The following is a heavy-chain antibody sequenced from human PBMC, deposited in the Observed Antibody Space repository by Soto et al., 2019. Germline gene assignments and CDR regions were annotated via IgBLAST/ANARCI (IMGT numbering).Heavy chain of an antibody. CDR3: VRDRDLDRDMVHADL. Sequence: GGSLRLSCEASGFTISGCSVNWVRQAPGKGLEWLAYITIRTGNIVYADSVRGRFTISADNAENSVFLQMSSLRDEDTAVYFCVRDRDLDRDMVHADLWGQGTLVTVSS. V-gene: IGHV3-48*02. CDR2: ITIRTGNI. CDR1: GFTISGCS. J-gene: IGHJ4*01. D-gene: IGHD5-18*01.